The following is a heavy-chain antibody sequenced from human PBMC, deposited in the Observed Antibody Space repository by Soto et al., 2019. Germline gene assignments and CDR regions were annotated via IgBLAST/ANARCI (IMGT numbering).Heavy chain of an antibody. V-gene: IGHV4-59*01. CDR2: IYYSGST. D-gene: IGHD3-3*01. Sequence: QVQLQESGPGLVKPSETLSLTCTVSGGSTSSYYWSWIRQPPGKGLEWIGYIYYSGSTNYNPSLKSRITISVDTSKNQFSLKLSSVTAADTAVYYCARVAWSGYYYFDYWGQGTLVTVSS. CDR1: GGSTSSYY. CDR3: ARVAWSGYYYFDY. J-gene: IGHJ4*02.